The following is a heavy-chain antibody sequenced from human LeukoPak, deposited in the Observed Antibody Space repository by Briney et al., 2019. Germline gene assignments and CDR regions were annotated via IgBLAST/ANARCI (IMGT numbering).Heavy chain of an antibody. CDR1: GYSISSGYY. CDR2: IYRSGST. Sequence: SETLSLTCTVSGYSISSGYYWGWIRQPPGKGLEWIGSIYRSGSTYYNPSLKSRVTMSVDTSKNQFSLKLSSVTAADTAVYYCTQEPHYYDSSGYHYWGQGTLVTVSS. D-gene: IGHD3-22*01. J-gene: IGHJ4*02. V-gene: IGHV4-38-2*02. CDR3: TQEPHYYDSSGYHY.